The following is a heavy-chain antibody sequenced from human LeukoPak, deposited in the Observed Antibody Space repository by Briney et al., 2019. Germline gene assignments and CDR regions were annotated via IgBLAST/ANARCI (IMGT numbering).Heavy chain of an antibody. CDR1: EFTFSSYW. Sequence: GGSLRLSCAASEFTFSSYWMSWVRQAPGKGLEWVANINQDESEKYYVDSVKGRFTISRDNAKNSLYLQMNSLRAEDTAVYYCARDHQTRIRCSGAGCYSHQYYYMDVWGKGTTVTVSS. D-gene: IGHD2-2*02. CDR2: INQDESEK. J-gene: IGHJ6*03. CDR3: ARDHQTRIRCSGAGCYSHQYYYMDV. V-gene: IGHV3-7*01.